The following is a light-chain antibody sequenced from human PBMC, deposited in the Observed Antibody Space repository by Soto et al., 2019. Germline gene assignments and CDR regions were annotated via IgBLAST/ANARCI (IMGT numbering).Light chain of an antibody. CDR2: AAS. Sequence: DIQMTQSPSSLSASVGDRVTITCQASQNINNYLNWYQQKPGKAPKLLIYAASTLQSGVPSRFSGSGSGTEFTLTISSLQPEDFATYYCQQLNSYPPITVGQGTRLEIK. CDR3: QQLNSYPPIT. V-gene: IGKV1-9*01. J-gene: IGKJ5*01. CDR1: QNINNY.